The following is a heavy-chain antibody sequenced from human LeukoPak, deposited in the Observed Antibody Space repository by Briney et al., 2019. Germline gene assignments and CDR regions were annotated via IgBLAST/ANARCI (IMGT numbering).Heavy chain of an antibody. V-gene: IGHV1-2*02. J-gene: IGHJ4*02. CDR1: GYRFISNY. D-gene: IGHD2-21*02. Sequence: ASLKVSCKASGYRFISNYIQWVRQAPGLGPEWVGWMHPGNRNTRYAEKLQGRVTMTRDTSINNVYLDLTSLRSDDTAVYYCAREGSYCVGGDCYSFDFWGQGPLITVSS. CDR3: AREGSYCVGGDCYSFDF. CDR2: MHPGNRNT.